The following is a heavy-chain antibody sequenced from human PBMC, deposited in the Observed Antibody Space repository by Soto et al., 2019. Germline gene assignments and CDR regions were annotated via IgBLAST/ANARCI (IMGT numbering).Heavy chain of an antibody. CDR2: ISYDGSNK. CDR3: AKVLAVVGVDYYYYGMDV. Sequence: QVQLVESGGGVVQPGRSLRLSCAASGFTFSSYGMHWVRQAPGKGLEWVAVISYDGSNKYYADSVKGRFTISRDNSKNTLYLQMNSLRAEDTAVYYCAKVLAVVGVDYYYYGMDVWGQGTTVTVSS. V-gene: IGHV3-30*18. CDR1: GFTFSSYG. D-gene: IGHD3-3*01. J-gene: IGHJ6*02.